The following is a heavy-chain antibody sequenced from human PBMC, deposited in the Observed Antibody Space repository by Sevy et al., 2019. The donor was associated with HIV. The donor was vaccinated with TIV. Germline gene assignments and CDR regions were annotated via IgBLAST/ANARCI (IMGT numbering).Heavy chain of an antibody. CDR3: ARPHHRDSHLLFYY. D-gene: IGHD2-21*02. CDR1: GDSISNGDYY. Sequence: SETLSLTCTVSGDSISNGDYYWGWIRQPPGKGPEWIGSIYYSGSTYYNPSIMCRVTISVDTSRNQFSLKLRSVTAADTAVYHCARPHHRDSHLLFYYWGQGTLVTFSS. V-gene: IGHV4-39*01. CDR2: IYYSGST. J-gene: IGHJ4*02.